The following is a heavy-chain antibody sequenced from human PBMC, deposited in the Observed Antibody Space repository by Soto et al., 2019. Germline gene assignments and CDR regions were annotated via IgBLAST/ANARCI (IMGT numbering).Heavy chain of an antibody. CDR2: INAGNGNT. CDR3: ARDFGGYSGYALGY. Sequence: GASVKVSCKASGYTFTSYAMHWVRQAPGQRLEWMGWINAGNGNTKYSQKFQGRFTISRDNSKNTLYLQMGSLRAEDMAVYYCARDFGGYSGYALGYWGQGTLVTVSS. V-gene: IGHV1-3*03. J-gene: IGHJ4*02. CDR1: GYTFTSYA. D-gene: IGHD5-12*01.